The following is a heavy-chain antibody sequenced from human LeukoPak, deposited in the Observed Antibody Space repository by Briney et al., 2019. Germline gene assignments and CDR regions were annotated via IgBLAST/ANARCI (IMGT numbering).Heavy chain of an antibody. V-gene: IGHV4-39*01. J-gene: IGHJ4*02. CDR3: ARLNAYSSSWQYFDS. CDR2: LYYSWTT. Sequence: SETLSLTCTVAGGSITSSSYFWGWILQPPGSGLEWIGILYYSWTTSYNPSLKSRVNISVDTSKNQLYMKLSSVTAADTSIYYCARLNAYSSSWQYFDSWGQGTLVTVSS. CDR1: GGSITSSSYF. D-gene: IGHD6-13*01.